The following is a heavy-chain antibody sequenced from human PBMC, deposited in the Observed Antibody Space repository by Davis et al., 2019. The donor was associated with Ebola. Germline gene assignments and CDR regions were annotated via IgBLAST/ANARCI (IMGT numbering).Heavy chain of an antibody. CDR1: GLTLSSHW. CDR3: ARDPVDY. J-gene: IGHJ4*02. CDR2: SNSDGSST. Sequence: GESLKISCTASGLTLSSHWMHWVRQAPGKGLVWVSTSNSDGSSTTYADSVKGRFTISRDNAKNTLYLQMTGLRAEDTAVYYCARDPVDYWGQGTLVTVSS. V-gene: IGHV3-74*01.